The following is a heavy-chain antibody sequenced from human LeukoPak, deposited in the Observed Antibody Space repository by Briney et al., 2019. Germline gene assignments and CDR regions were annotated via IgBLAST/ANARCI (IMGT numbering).Heavy chain of an antibody. V-gene: IGHV1-24*01. D-gene: IGHD2-2*02. Sequence: ASVKVSCKVSGYTLTELSMHWVRQAPGKGLEWMGGFDPEDGETIYAQKFQGRVTMTEDTSTDTAYMELSSLRSEDTPVYYCARGGGVVVPAAIPNPYYYYYMDVWGKGTTVTVSS. J-gene: IGHJ6*03. CDR2: FDPEDGET. CDR1: GYTLTELS. CDR3: ARGGGVVVPAAIPNPYYYYYMDV.